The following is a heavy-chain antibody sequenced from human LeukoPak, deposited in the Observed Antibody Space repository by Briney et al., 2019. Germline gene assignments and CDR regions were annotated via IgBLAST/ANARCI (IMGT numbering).Heavy chain of an antibody. CDR2: ISSSSSTI. J-gene: IGHJ4*02. CDR1: GLTFSSYS. CDR3: ARDPTIFGVVIPHFDY. D-gene: IGHD3-3*01. Sequence: GGSLRLSCAASGLTFSSYSMNWVRQAPGKGLEWVSYISSSSSTIYYADSVKGRFTISRDNAKNSLYLQMNSLRAEDTAVYYCARDPTIFGVVIPHFDYWGQGTLVTVSS. V-gene: IGHV3-48*01.